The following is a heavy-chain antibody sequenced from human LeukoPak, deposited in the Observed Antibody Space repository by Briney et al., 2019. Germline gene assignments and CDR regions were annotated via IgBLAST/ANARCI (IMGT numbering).Heavy chain of an antibody. J-gene: IGHJ3*01. CDR2: IGASGADT. CDR1: AFTFTNYA. V-gene: IGHV3-23*01. D-gene: IGHD3-22*01. CDR3: ARRPRDTSGYYLGAFHD. Sequence: GGSLRLSCAASAFTFTNYAMTWVRQAPGKGLEWVSVIGASGADTYYSDSVKGRFTVSRNNSQNTLFLHMSSLRAEDTAVYFCARRPRDTSGYYLGAFHDWGQGTTVTVSS.